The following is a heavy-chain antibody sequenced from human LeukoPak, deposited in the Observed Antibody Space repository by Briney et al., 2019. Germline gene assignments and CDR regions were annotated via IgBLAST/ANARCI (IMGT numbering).Heavy chain of an antibody. CDR2: IYSDNT. D-gene: IGHD4/OR15-4a*01. Sequence: EGSLRLSCAASGFTFSGYGMHWVRQAPGKGLEWVTFIYSDNTHYSDSVKGRFTISRDNSKNTLYLQMKSLRAEDTAVYYCARRAGAYSHPYDYWGQGTLATVSS. V-gene: IGHV3-NL1*01. CDR1: GFTFSGYG. CDR3: ARRAGAYSHPYDY. J-gene: IGHJ4*02.